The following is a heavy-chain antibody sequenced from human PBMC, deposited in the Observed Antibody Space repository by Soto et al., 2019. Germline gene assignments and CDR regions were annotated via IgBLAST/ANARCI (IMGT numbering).Heavy chain of an antibody. J-gene: IGHJ3*02. D-gene: IGHD3-22*01. CDR3: ARDSYYDTSGRWGGSDAFDI. Sequence: ASVKVSCKASGYTFTTSGISWVRQAPGQGLEWMVWISTYNDNTNYAQNLQGRVSLTTDTSTSTAYMELRSLRSDDTAVYYCARDSYYDTSGRWGGSDAFDIWGQGTMVTVSS. CDR1: GYTFTTSG. V-gene: IGHV1-18*01. CDR2: ISTYNDNT.